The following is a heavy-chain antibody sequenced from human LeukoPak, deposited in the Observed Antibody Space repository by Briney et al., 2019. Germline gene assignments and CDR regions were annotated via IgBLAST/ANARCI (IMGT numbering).Heavy chain of an antibody. J-gene: IGHJ4*02. CDR2: ISYDGDIQ. Sequence: GGSLRLSCAASGFTFSRYAMHWVRQAPDKGLEWVAFISYDGDIQFYPDSVEGRFTISRDNSKSTLYLQVSSLRADDTAVYYCARESSDCSGGSCYDHFDYWGQGTLVAVSS. D-gene: IGHD2-15*01. V-gene: IGHV3-30*04. CDR3: ARESSDCSGGSCYDHFDY. CDR1: GFTFSRYA.